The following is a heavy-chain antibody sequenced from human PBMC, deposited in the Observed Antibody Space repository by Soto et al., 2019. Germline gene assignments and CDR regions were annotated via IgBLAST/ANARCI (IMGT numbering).Heavy chain of an antibody. CDR3: ARGPGSNGYYYMDV. Sequence: ASVKVSCKASGYTFTSYDINWVRQATGQGLEWMGWMNPNSGNTGYAQKFQGRVTMTRNTSISTAYMELSSLRSEDTAVYYCARGPGSNGYYYMDVWGKGTTVTVSS. V-gene: IGHV1-8*01. CDR2: MNPNSGNT. J-gene: IGHJ6*03. CDR1: GYTFTSYD. D-gene: IGHD3-10*01.